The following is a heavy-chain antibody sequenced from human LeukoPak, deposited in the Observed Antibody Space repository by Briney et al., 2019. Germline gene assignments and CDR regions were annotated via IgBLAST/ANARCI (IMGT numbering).Heavy chain of an antibody. CDR3: ARVDGGQWQGGLDY. V-gene: IGHV1-24*01. CDR2: FDPEDGET. Sequence: ASVKVFCKVSGYTLTELSMHWVRQAPGKGLERMGGFDPEDGETIYAQKFQGRVTMTEDTSTDTAYMELSSLRSEDTAVYYCARVDGGQWQGGLDYWGQGTLVTVSS. CDR1: GYTLTELS. D-gene: IGHD6-19*01. J-gene: IGHJ4*02.